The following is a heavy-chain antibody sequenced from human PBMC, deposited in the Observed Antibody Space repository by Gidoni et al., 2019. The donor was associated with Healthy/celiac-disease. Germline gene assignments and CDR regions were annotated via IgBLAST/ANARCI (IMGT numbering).Heavy chain of an antibody. V-gene: IGHV3-23*01. J-gene: IGHJ6*03. Sequence: EVQLLESGGGLVQPGGSLRLSCSASGFTFRSYAMRWVRQAPGKGLEWVSAIRGSGGSTYYADSVKGRFTISRDNSKNTLYLQMNSLRAEDTAVYYCAKDPRYCSSTSCRGYYYYYMDVWGKGTTVTVSS. D-gene: IGHD2-2*01. CDR2: IRGSGGST. CDR3: AKDPRYCSSTSCRGYYYYYMDV. CDR1: GFTFRSYA.